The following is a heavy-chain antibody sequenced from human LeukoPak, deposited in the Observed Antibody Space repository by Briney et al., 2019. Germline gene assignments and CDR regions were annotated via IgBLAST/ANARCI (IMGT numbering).Heavy chain of an antibody. V-gene: IGHV1-2*02. CDR3: ARDGVVVPAALDY. CDR1: GYTFTGYY. Sequence: GASVKVSCKASGYTFTGYYIHWVRQAPGQGLEWMGWISPNSGGTSFAQKFQGRVTMTRDTSITTAYMELTRLTSDDTAVYYCARDGVVVPAALDYWGQGTLVTVSS. D-gene: IGHD2-2*01. J-gene: IGHJ4*02. CDR2: ISPNSGGT.